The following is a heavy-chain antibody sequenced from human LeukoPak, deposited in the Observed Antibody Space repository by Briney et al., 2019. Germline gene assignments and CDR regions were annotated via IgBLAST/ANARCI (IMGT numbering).Heavy chain of an antibody. V-gene: IGHV4-39*01. CDR3: YTPLSTVTFDY. CDR1: GGSISSSSYY. CDR2: IYYSRST. Sequence: SETLSLTCTVSGGSISSSSYYWGWIRQPPGKGLEWTGSIYYSRSTYYNPSLKSRVTISVDTSKNQFSLKLSSVTAADTAVYYCYTPLSTVTFDYWGQGTLVTVSS. J-gene: IGHJ4*02. D-gene: IGHD4-17*01.